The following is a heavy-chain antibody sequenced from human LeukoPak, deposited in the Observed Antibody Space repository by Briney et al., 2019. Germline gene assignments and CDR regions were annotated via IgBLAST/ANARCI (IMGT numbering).Heavy chain of an antibody. D-gene: IGHD5-18*01. J-gene: IGHJ5*02. CDR2: IYYSGST. V-gene: IGHV4-59*12. CDR1: GGSISSYY. Sequence: SETLSLTCTVSGGSISSYYWSWIRQPPGKGLEWIGYIYYSGSTNYNPSLKSRVTISVDTSKNQFSLKLSSVTAADTAVYYCARRGYNRNWFDPWGQGTLVTVSS. CDR3: ARRGYNRNWFDP.